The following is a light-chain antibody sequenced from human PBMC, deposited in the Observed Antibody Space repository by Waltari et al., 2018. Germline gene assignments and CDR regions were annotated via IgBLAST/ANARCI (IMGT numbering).Light chain of an antibody. CDR1: QSISGW. V-gene: IGKV1-5*03. CDR3: QQYNSYSYT. J-gene: IGKJ2*01. Sequence: DIQMTQSPSTLSASVGDRVTITCRASQSISGWLAWYQQKPGKAPKLLIYKASTFQSGVPSGFSGSGSGKEFTLTSSSLQPDDFATNYCQQYNSYSYTFGQGTKLEIK. CDR2: KAS.